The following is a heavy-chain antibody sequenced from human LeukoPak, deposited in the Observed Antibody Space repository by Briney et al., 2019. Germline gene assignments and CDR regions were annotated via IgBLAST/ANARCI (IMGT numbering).Heavy chain of an antibody. V-gene: IGHV3-74*01. Sequence: GGSLRLSCAASGFTFSSYWMCWVRQDPGKGLAWVSCITTEGSITAYAGSVKGRFTISRANAKNTLYLQMNSLRADDTAVYYCARDGDAPMTDFDYWGQGTLVTVSS. D-gene: IGHD2-21*02. CDR3: ARDGDAPMTDFDY. CDR2: ITTEGSIT. CDR1: GFTFSSYW. J-gene: IGHJ4*02.